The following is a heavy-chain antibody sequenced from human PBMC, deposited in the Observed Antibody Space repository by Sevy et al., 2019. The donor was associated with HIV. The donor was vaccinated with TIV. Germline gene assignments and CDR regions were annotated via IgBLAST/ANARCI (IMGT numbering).Heavy chain of an antibody. D-gene: IGHD3-3*01. J-gene: IGHJ5*02. V-gene: IGHV3-23*01. Sequence: GGSLRLSCVGSGFSFSSDAMSWVRQAPGKGLQWVATVSASGGNTYYADSVRGRFSITRDNSKNTLYVKMNSLRAEDTAVYYCARVGGGGYYDPWSGYLEFDPWGQGTLVTVSS. CDR2: VSASGGNT. CDR1: GFSFSSDA. CDR3: ARVGGGGYYDPWSGYLEFDP.